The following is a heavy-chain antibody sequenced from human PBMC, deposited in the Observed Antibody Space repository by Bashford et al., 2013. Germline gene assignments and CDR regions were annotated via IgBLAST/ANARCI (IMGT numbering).Heavy chain of an antibody. CDR2: IYWNGDE. CDR3: AHSIAAAGTFPQYYYYYGMDV. V-gene: IGHV2-5*01. D-gene: IGHD6-13*01. CDR1: GFSLSGTGVG. Sequence: PTLVKPTETLTLTCTFSGFSLSGTGVGVGWIRQPPGKALQWLALIYWNGDERYSPYLKSRLTITKDTSKNQVVLTMTNMDPVDTATYYCAHSIAAAGTFPQYYYYYGMDVWGQGTTVTVSS. J-gene: IGHJ6*02.